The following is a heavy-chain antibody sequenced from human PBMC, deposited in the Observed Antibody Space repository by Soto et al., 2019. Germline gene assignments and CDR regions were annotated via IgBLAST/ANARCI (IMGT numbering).Heavy chain of an antibody. CDR2: ISSGGSTV. CDR1: GFTFTNYA. Sequence: GGSLRLSCAASGFTFTNYALHWVRQAPGKGLEWVSYISSGGSTVYYADCVKGRFTISRDNTRNSLYLQMNSPNDEDTALYYCVRYFSTTLCNGVATRTFDYCGQGTLVTVSS. CDR3: VRYFSTTLCNGVATRTFDY. D-gene: IGHD5-12*01. J-gene: IGHJ4*02. V-gene: IGHV3-48*03.